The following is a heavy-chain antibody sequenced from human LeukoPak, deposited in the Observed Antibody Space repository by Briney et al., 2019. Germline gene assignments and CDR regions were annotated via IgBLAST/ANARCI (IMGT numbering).Heavy chain of an antibody. CDR1: GGSISSYY. CDR2: IYYSGSSGCT. CDR3: ARTSRHYYGSGSNLTPWPAGMDV. D-gene: IGHD3-10*01. Sequence: SETLSLTCTASGGSISSYYWSWIRQPPGKGLEWIGYIYYSGSSGCTNYNPSLKSRVTISVDTSKSQFSLELNSATAADTAVYYCARTSRHYYGSGSNLTPWPAGMDVWGQGTTVTVSS. J-gene: IGHJ6*02. V-gene: IGHV4-59*01.